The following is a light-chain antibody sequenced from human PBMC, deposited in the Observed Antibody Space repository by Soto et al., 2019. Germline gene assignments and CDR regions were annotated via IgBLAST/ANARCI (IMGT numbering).Light chain of an antibody. V-gene: IGKV4-1*01. J-gene: IGKJ2*01. CDR3: QQYYETPHT. CDR1: RSVLYPSDKRNY. Sequence: DIVMTQSPDSLAVSLGVRATITCKSSRSVLYPSDKRNYLAWYQQKPGQPPKLLLYWASTRESGVPARFTGSGSGTAFTLTINSLQAEDVAIYFCQQYYETPHTFGQGTKLEL. CDR2: WAS.